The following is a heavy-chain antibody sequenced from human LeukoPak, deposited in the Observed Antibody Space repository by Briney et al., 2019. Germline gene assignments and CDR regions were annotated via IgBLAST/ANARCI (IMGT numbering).Heavy chain of an antibody. CDR2: ISGSGVST. D-gene: IGHD3-3*01. J-gene: IGHJ6*02. V-gene: IGHV3-23*01. Sequence: GGSLRLSCAASGFTFSSYAMSWVRQAPGKGLEWVSAISGSGVSTSYADSVKGRFTISRDNSKNTLYLQMNSLRAEDTAVYYCARDYPGHYDFWSGYMGPDYYYGMDVWGQGTTVTVSS. CDR3: ARDYPGHYDFWSGYMGPDYYYGMDV. CDR1: GFTFSSYA.